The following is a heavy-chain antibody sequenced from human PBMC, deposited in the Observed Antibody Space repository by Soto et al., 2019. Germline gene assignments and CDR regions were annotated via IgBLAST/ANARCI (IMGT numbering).Heavy chain of an antibody. V-gene: IGHV4-31*03. Sequence: QVQLQESGPGLVKPSQTLSLTCTVSGGSISSGGYYWSWIRQHPGKGLEWIGYIYYSGSTYYNPSLQSRVTISVDTSKNQFSLKLSSVTAADTAVYYCAREAGYCSGGSCYPLYYYGMDVWGQGTTVTVSS. CDR1: GGSISSGGYY. CDR2: IYYSGST. J-gene: IGHJ6*02. CDR3: AREAGYCSGGSCYPLYYYGMDV. D-gene: IGHD2-15*01.